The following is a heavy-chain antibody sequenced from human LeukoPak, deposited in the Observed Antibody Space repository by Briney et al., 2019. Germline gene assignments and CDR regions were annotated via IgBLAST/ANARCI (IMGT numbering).Heavy chain of an antibody. D-gene: IGHD1-26*01. CDR1: GGSISSYY. Sequence: SETLSLTCTVSGGSISSYYWSWIRQPPGKGLEWIGYIYYSGSTNYNPSLKSRVTISVDTSKNQFSLKLSSVTAADTAVYYCARHAATLGYDAFDIWGQGTVVTVSS. CDR3: ARHAATLGYDAFDI. CDR2: IYYSGST. J-gene: IGHJ3*02. V-gene: IGHV4-59*08.